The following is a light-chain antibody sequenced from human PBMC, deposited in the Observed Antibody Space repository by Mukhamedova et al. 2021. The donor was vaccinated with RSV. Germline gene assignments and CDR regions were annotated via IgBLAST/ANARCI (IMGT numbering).Light chain of an antibody. V-gene: IGKV3-15*01. CDR2: GAS. J-gene: IGKJ1*01. CDR3: QQYNNWPWT. CDR1: QYVSTN. Sequence: GERATLSCRASQYVSTNLAWYQQKPGQAPRLLIYGASTGATGVPDRFRGSGSGTEFTLTITSLQSEDSAIYFCQQYNNWPWTFGLGT.